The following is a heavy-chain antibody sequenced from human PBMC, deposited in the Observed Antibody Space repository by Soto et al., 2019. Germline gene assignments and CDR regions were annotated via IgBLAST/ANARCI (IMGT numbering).Heavy chain of an antibody. CDR3: ANGPGRGYYFDY. Sequence: VQLVESGGGLVQPGGSLKLSCAASGFTFSGSAMHWVRQASGKGLEWVGRIRSKANSYATAYAASVKGRFTISRDDSKSAAYLQMNSLITEDTAVYYCANGPGRGYYFDYWGQGSLGTVSS. J-gene: IGHJ4*02. V-gene: IGHV3-73*02. D-gene: IGHD1-1*01. CDR2: IRSKANSYAT. CDR1: GFTFSGSA.